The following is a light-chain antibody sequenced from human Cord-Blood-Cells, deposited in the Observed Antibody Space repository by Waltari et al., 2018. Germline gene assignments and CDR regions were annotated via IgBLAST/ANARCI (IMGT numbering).Light chain of an antibody. CDR1: SSNIGRNS. Sequence: QSVLTQPPSASGTPGQRVTTSCSGSSSNIGRNSLNWYQQLPGTAPKLLIDSNNQRPAGVPDRCSGSKSGTSASLAISGLQSEDEADYYCAAWDDSLNGVVFGGGTKLTVL. CDR3: AAWDDSLNGVV. V-gene: IGLV1-44*01. CDR2: SNN. J-gene: IGLJ2*01.